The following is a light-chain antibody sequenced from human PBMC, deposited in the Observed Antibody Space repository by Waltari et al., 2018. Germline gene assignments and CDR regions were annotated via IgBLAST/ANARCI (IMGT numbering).Light chain of an antibody. Sequence: IVMTQSPATLSVSPGEGATLSCKASQSLSSNLAWYQPKPGQLPRLLIYGASTRATGIPARFRGSGSGTEFTLTISSLQAEDFAVYYCQERGRTFGQGTKVEIK. CDR2: GAS. J-gene: IGKJ1*01. CDR3: QERGRT. V-gene: IGKV3-15*01. CDR1: QSLSSN.